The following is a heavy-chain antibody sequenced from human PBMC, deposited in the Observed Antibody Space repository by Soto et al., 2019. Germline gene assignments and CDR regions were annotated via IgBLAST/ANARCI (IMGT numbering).Heavy chain of an antibody. V-gene: IGHV5-10-1*01. J-gene: IGHJ6*02. Sequence: GESLKISCKGSGYRFTSYWISWVRQMPGKGLEWMGRIDPSDSYTNYSPSFQGHVTISAAKSISTAYLQWSSLKASDTAMYYCERHRVIAAAQISYYYYYYGMDVWGQGTTVTVSS. CDR3: ERHRVIAAAQISYYYYYYGMDV. CDR1: GYRFTSYW. D-gene: IGHD6-13*01. CDR2: IDPSDSYT.